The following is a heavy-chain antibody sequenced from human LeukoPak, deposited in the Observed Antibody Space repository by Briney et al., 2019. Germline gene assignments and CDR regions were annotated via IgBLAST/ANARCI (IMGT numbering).Heavy chain of an antibody. Sequence: GGSLRLSCAASGFTFSNYAMSWARQAPGKGLEWVSYISSSSSTIYYADSVKGRFTISRDNAKNSLYLQMNSLRAEDTAVYYCARGSTYYDSSGQVPFDYWGQGTLVTVSS. CDR3: ARGSTYYDSSGQVPFDY. D-gene: IGHD3-22*01. CDR1: GFTFSNYA. CDR2: ISSSSSTI. J-gene: IGHJ4*02. V-gene: IGHV3-48*01.